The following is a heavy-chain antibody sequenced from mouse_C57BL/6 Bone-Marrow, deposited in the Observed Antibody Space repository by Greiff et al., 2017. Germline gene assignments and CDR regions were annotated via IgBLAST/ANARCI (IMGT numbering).Heavy chain of an antibody. J-gene: IGHJ4*01. V-gene: IGHV1-54*01. CDR2: INPGSGGT. CDR1: GYAFTNYL. D-gene: IGHD2-3*01. Sequence: QVQLQQSGAELVRPGTSVKVSCKASGYAFTNYLIEWVKQRPGQGLEWIGVINPGSGGTNYNEKFQGKATLPADKSASTAYMQLSSLTSEDSAVYFCARGLLGKMDYWGQGTSVTVSS. CDR3: ARGLLGKMDY.